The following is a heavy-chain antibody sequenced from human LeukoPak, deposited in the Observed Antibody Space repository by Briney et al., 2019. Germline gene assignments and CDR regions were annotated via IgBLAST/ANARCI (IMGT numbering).Heavy chain of an antibody. CDR2: IYYSGST. D-gene: IGHD3-22*01. V-gene: IGHV4-39*07. CDR3: ARALSSGYYFGIDY. J-gene: IGHJ4*02. Sequence: SETLSLTCTVSGGSISSSSYYWGWIRQPPGKGLEWIGGIYYSGSTNYNPSLKSRVTISVDTSKNQFSLKLSSVTAADTAVYYCARALSSGYYFGIDYWGQGTLVTVSS. CDR1: GGSISSSSYY.